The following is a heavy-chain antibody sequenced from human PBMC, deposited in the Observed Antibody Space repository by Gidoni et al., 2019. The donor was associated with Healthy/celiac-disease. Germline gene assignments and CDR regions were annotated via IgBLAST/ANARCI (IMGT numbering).Heavy chain of an antibody. D-gene: IGHD6-19*01. Sequence: QVQLVESGGGVVQPWRSLRLSCAASGFTFSSYGMHWVRQAPGKGLEWVAVISYDGSNKYYADSVKGRFTISRDNSKNTLYLQMNSLRAEDTAVYYCAKASSSGWGGYYYYYGMDVWGQGTTVTVSS. V-gene: IGHV3-30*18. CDR2: ISYDGSNK. CDR1: GFTFSSYG. J-gene: IGHJ6*02. CDR3: AKASSSGWGGYYYYYGMDV.